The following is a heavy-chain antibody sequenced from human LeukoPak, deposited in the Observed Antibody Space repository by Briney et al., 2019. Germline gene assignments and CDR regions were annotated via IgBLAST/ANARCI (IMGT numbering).Heavy chain of an antibody. CDR1: GFSFDKVG. V-gene: IGHV3-64*01. CDR2: VSADESGK. D-gene: IGHD1-26*01. CDR3: ASLDRSEIP. J-gene: IGHJ5*02. Sequence: GGSLRLSCVASGFSFDKVGMHWVRQAPGKGLEYVSSVSADESGKYYTKSVRGRFSISRDNSKNTMYLQLGSLRPDDMGIYYCASLDRSEIPWGPGTLVTVSS.